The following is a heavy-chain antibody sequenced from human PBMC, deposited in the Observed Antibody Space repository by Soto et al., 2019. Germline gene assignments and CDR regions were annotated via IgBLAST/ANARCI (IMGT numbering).Heavy chain of an antibody. CDR1: GGSISSSDYY. CDR3: ARILTTHSPYFDY. Sequence: PSETLSLTCTVSGGSISSSDYYWGWVRQPPGKGLEWIGHISYYGDTYYSPSLESRVAISVDSSKKHFSLKLTSVTAADTAVYFCARILTTHSPYFDYWDQGALVTVSS. J-gene: IGHJ4*02. D-gene: IGHD4-4*01. CDR2: ISYYGDT. V-gene: IGHV4-39*02.